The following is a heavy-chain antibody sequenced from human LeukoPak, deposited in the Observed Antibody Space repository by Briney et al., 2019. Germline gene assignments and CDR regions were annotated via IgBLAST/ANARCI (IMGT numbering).Heavy chain of an antibody. V-gene: IGHV4-34*01. D-gene: IGHD3-10*01. CDR2: IDHSGST. CDR3: AGAGKTGLWFGGRWFDP. CDR1: GGSFSSYY. J-gene: IGHJ5*02. Sequence: PSETLSLTCAVYGGSFSSYYWSWIRQPPGKGLEWIGEIDHSGSTNYNPSLKSRVTISVDTSKNQFSLKLSSVTAADTAVYYCAGAGKTGLWFGGRWFDPWGQGTLVTVSS.